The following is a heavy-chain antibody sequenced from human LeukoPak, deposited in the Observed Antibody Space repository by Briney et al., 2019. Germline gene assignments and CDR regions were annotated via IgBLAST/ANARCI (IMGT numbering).Heavy chain of an antibody. J-gene: IGHJ4*01. CDR3: ARVLSGSNFDS. CDR2: IFHSGST. D-gene: IGHD3-22*01. CDR1: GGSVSSNNW. V-gene: IGHV4-4*02. Sequence: SETLSLTCVVSGGSVSSNNWWSWVRQPPGKGLEWIGEIFHSGSTNYNPSLKSRVTISVDKSKNQFSLSLSSVTAADTAVYYCARVLSGSNFDSWGHGTLVTVSS.